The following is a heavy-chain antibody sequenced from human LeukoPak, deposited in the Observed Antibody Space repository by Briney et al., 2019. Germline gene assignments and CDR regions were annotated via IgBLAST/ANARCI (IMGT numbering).Heavy chain of an antibody. D-gene: IGHD6-13*01. V-gene: IGHV3-9*01. CDR3: AKHVAAAGTGGNFDY. CDR1: GFTFDDYA. J-gene: IGHJ4*02. Sequence: GGSLRLSCAASGFTFDDYAMHWVRQAPGKGLEWVSGISWNSGSIGYADSVKGRFTISRDNAKNSLYLRMNSLRAEDTALYYCAKHVAAAGTGGNFDYWGQGTLVTVSS. CDR2: ISWNSGSI.